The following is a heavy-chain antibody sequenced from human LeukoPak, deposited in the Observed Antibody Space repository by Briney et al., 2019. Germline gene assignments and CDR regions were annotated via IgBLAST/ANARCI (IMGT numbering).Heavy chain of an antibody. CDR3: ARVGAWDLQRVFDY. J-gene: IGHJ4*02. CDR2: IKQDGAER. V-gene: IGHV3-7*01. CDR1: GFRFGDYW. Sequence: GGSLRLSCAASGFRFGDYWMTWARHVPGKGLEWVANIKQDGAERHYAESVEGRFIISRDNAKNSLYLEMDSLKVEDTAVYYCARVGAWDLQRVFDYWGQGTLVTVAS. D-gene: IGHD1-26*01.